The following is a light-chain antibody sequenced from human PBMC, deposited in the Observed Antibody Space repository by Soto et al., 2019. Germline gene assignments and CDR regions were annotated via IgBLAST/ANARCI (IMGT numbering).Light chain of an antibody. CDR3: QAWDSSTLV. J-gene: IGLJ3*02. V-gene: IGLV3-1*01. CDR1: KLGDKY. CDR2: QDV. Sequence: SYELTQTPSVSVSPGQTATITCSGDKLGDKYASWYQQRAGQSPVVVIYQDVKRPSGIPERFSGSNSGNTATLTISGTQAVDEADYYCQAWDSSTLVFGGGTKLTVL.